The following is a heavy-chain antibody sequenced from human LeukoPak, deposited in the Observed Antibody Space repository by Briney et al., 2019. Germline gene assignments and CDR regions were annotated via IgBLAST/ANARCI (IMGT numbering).Heavy chain of an antibody. CDR3: ARGAGYYDSSGNDY. CDR1: GFTVSSNC. V-gene: IGHV3-53*01. J-gene: IGHJ4*02. CDR2: IYSGGST. D-gene: IGHD3-22*01. Sequence: GGSLRLSCAASGFTVSSNCMSWVRQAPGKGLEWVSLIYSGGSTYYADSVKGRFTTSRDNSKNTLYLQMNSLRAEDTAVYYCARGAGYYDSSGNDYWGQGTLVTVSS.